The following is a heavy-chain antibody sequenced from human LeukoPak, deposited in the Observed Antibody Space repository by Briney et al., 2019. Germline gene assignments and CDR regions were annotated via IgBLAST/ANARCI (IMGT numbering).Heavy chain of an antibody. CDR2: IYYSGST. D-gene: IGHD6-19*01. Sequence: PSETLSLTCTVSGGSISSYYWSWIRQPPGKGLEWIGYIYYSGSTNYNPSLKSRVTISVDTSENQFSLKLSSVTAADTAVYYCARDWYSSGWYGAFDIWGQGTMVTVSS. J-gene: IGHJ3*02. CDR1: GGSISSYY. V-gene: IGHV4-59*01. CDR3: ARDWYSSGWYGAFDI.